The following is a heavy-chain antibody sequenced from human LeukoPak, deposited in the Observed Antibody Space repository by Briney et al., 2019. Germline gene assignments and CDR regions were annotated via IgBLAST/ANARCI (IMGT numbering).Heavy chain of an antibody. CDR1: GGSFSGYY. V-gene: IGHV4-34*01. D-gene: IGHD1-1*01. CDR3: QSRSGDY. J-gene: IGHJ4*02. CDR2: INHRGST. Sequence: SETLSLTCAVYGGSFSGYYWSWIRQPPGKGLEWIGEINHRGSTNYNPSLKSRVTISVDTSKNQFSLKLSSVTAADTAVYYCQSRSGDYWGQGTLVTVSS.